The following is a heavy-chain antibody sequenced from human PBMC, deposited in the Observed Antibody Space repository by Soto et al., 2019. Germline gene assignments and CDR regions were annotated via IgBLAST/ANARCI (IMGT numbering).Heavy chain of an antibody. CDR3: ARGVGSSPPQY. D-gene: IGHD1-26*01. J-gene: IGHJ4*02. CDR2: IYASGSP. Sequence: PSETLSLTCNVSGGSINGYYWSWIRQSTGQGLEWIGYIYASGSPYYNPSLRSRVTISADTSKNQISLKLTSPTAADTAVYYCARGVGSSPPQYWGRGTLVTVSS. V-gene: IGHV4-59*01. CDR1: GGSINGYY.